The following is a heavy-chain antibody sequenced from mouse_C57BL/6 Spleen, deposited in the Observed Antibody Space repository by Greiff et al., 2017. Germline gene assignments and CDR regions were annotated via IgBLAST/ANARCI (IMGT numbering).Heavy chain of an antibody. CDR3: SGDYGGGYFDV. Sequence: QVQLQQPGAELVKPGASVKLSCKASGYTFTSYWMHWVKQRPGQGLEWIGMIHPNSGSTNYNEKFKSKATLTVDKSSSTAYMQLSSLTSEDSAVYYFSGDYGGGYFDVWGTGTTVTVSS. CDR1: GYTFTSYW. V-gene: IGHV1-64*01. J-gene: IGHJ1*03. CDR2: IHPNSGST. D-gene: IGHD2-4*01.